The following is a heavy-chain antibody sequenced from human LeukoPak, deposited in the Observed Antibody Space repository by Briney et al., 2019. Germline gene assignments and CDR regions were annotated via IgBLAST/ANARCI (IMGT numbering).Heavy chain of an antibody. CDR1: GFTFSSYS. CDR2: ISSSSSYI. J-gene: IGHJ5*02. CDR3: ARDPRGHSSSWYWELDWFDP. D-gene: IGHD6-13*01. Sequence: KSGGSLRLSCAASGFTFSSYSMNWVRQAPGKGLEGVSSISSSSSYIYYADSVKGRFTISRDNAKNSLYLQMNSLRAEDTAVYYCARDPRGHSSSWYWELDWFDPWGQGTLVTVSS. V-gene: IGHV3-21*01.